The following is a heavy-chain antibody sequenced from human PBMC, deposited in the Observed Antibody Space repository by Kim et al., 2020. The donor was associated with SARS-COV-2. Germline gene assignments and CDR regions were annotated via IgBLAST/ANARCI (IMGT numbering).Heavy chain of an antibody. CDR3: ARLGYYDSSGYEGDVMYYFDY. Sequence: GESLKISCKGSGYSFTSYWIGWVRQMPGKGLEWMGIIYPGDSDTRYSPSFQGQVTISADKSISTAYLQWSSLKASDTAMYYCARLGYYDSSGYEGDVMYYFDYWGQGTLVTVSS. D-gene: IGHD3-22*01. V-gene: IGHV5-51*01. J-gene: IGHJ4*02. CDR2: IYPGDSDT. CDR1: GYSFTSYW.